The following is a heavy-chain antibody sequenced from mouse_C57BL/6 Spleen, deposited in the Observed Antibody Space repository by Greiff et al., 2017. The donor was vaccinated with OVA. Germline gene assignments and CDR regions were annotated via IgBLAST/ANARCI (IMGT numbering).Heavy chain of an antibody. CDR3: TTGASYGSSLDY. D-gene: IGHD1-1*01. V-gene: IGHV14-1*01. Sequence: VQLQQSGAELVRPGASVKLSCTASGFNIKDYYMHWVKQRPEQGLEWIGRIDPEDGDTEYAPKFQGKATMTADTSSNPAYLQRSSLTSEDTAVDYCTTGASYGSSLDYWGQGTTLTVSS. CDR2: IDPEDGDT. CDR1: GFNIKDYY. J-gene: IGHJ2*01.